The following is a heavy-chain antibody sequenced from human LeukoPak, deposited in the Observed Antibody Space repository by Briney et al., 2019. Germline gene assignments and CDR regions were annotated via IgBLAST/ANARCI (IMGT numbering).Heavy chain of an antibody. Sequence: SQTLSLTCTVCVGSFCIGNYWAWFRQHPGKGLEWIGYIYYSGSTHYSPSLKSRVTISVDTSKNEFSLKLNSVTGADTAVYYCARDSRMAPGIVVAGTKAGFDSWGQGTLVTVSS. CDR1: VGSFCIGNY. J-gene: IGHJ4*02. CDR2: IYYSGST. D-gene: IGHD6-19*01. CDR3: ARDSRMAPGIVVAGTKAGFDS. V-gene: IGHV4-31*03.